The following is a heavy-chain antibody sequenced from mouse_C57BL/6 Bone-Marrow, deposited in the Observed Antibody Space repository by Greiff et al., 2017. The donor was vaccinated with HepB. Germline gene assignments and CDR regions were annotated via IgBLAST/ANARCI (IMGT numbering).Heavy chain of an antibody. D-gene: IGHD1-1*01. CDR3: AREITTVVAETFYFDV. CDR1: GYTFTSYW. J-gene: IGHJ1*03. V-gene: IGHV1-53*01. Sequence: QVQLQQPGTELVKPGASVKLSCKASGYTFTSYWMHWVKQRPGQGLEWIGNINPSNGGTNYNEKFKSKATLTVDKSSSTAYMQLSSLTSEDSAVYYCAREITTVVAETFYFDVWGTGTTVTVSS. CDR2: INPSNGGT.